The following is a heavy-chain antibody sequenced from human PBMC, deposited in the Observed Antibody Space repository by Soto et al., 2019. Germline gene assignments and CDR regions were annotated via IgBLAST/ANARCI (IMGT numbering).Heavy chain of an antibody. V-gene: IGHV1-18*04. D-gene: IGHD3-9*01. Sequence: ASVKVSCKASGYTFTSYGISWVRQAPGQGLEWMGWISAYNGNTNYAQKLQGRVTMTTDTSTSTAYMELRSLRSDDTAVYYCAGDMGPYYDILTGYYKAPFDYWGQGTLVTVSS. CDR1: GYTFTSYG. CDR2: ISAYNGNT. CDR3: AGDMGPYYDILTGYYKAPFDY. J-gene: IGHJ4*02.